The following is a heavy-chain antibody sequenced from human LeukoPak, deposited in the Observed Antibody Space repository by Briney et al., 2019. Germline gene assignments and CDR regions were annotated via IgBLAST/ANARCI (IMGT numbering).Heavy chain of an antibody. CDR1: GGSISSYY. Sequence: PSETLSLTCTVSGGSISSYYWSWIRQPAGKGLEWIGRIYTSGSTNYNPSLKSRVTMSVDTSKNQFSLKLSSVTAADTAVYYCARGPSKQLPLEKGEVYAFDIWGQGTMVTVSS. CDR2: IYTSGST. J-gene: IGHJ3*02. D-gene: IGHD2-2*01. V-gene: IGHV4-4*07. CDR3: ARGPSKQLPLEKGEVYAFDI.